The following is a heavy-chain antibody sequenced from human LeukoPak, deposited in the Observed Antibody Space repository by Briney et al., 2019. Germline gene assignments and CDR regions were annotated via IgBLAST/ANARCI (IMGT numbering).Heavy chain of an antibody. D-gene: IGHD3-22*01. CDR3: AKVLGYYESSGYYQEGGFDS. CDR1: GVTFDDYA. V-gene: IGHV3-43*02. Sequence: GGSLRLSCAASGVTFDDYAMHWVRQAPGRGLEWVSLISGDGGSTYYADSVKGRFTISRDNSKNSLYLQMNSLRTEDTALYYCAKVLGYYESSGYYQEGGFDSWGQGTLVTVSS. J-gene: IGHJ4*02. CDR2: ISGDGGST.